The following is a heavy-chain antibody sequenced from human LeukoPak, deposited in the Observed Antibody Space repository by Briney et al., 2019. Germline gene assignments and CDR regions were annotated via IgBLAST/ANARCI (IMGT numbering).Heavy chain of an antibody. Sequence: GESLKISCQGYGSTFTNFCIGWVRQLPGKGLEWMGIIYPADSNTIYNPSFQGQVTISADKSISTAYLQWSNLKASDTAIYYCARPRLAAAGSAFDIWGQGTMVTVSS. CDR1: GSTFTNFC. CDR2: IYPADSNT. V-gene: IGHV5-51*01. D-gene: IGHD6-13*01. CDR3: ARPRLAAAGSAFDI. J-gene: IGHJ3*02.